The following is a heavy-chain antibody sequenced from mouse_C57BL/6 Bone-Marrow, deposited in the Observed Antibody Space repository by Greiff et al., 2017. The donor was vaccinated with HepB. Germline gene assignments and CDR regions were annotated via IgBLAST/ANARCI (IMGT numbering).Heavy chain of an antibody. Sequence: QVQLQQPGAELVRPGSSVKLSCKASGYTFTSYWMDWVKQRPGQGLEWIGNIYPSDSETHYNQKFKDKATLTVDKSSSTAYMQLSSLTSEDSAVYYCARERKNYYGSSYVDWYFDVWGTGTTVTVSS. J-gene: IGHJ1*03. D-gene: IGHD1-1*01. CDR1: GYTFTSYW. V-gene: IGHV1-61*01. CDR3: ARERKNYYGSSYVDWYFDV. CDR2: IYPSDSET.